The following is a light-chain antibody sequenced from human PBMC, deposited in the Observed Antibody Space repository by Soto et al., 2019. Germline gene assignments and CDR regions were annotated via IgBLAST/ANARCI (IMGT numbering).Light chain of an antibody. Sequence: QSVLTQPASVSGSPGQSITISCTGTRSDVGGYNFVSWYQQFPGKAPKLMIYEVKNRPSGISNRFSCSKSGNTASLTISGLQAEDEADYYCSSYTSSGTLEVFGTGTKLTVL. J-gene: IGLJ1*01. V-gene: IGLV2-14*01. CDR1: RSDVGGYNF. CDR2: EVK. CDR3: SSYTSSGTLEV.